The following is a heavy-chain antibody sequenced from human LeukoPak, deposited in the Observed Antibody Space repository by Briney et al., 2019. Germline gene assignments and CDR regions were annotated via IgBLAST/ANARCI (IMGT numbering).Heavy chain of an antibody. CDR1: GFTFSTFT. CDR3: AKMVRGIINYFDY. D-gene: IGHD3-10*01. CDR2: ISSTGTHT. V-gene: IGHV3-21*01. J-gene: IGHJ4*02. Sequence: GGSLRLSCAASGFTFSTFTMTWVRQTPGKGLEWVSSISSTGTHTYYADSLKGRFTISRDNPKSSLYLQMNRLRAEDTAVYYCAKMVRGIINYFDYWGQGTLVTVSS.